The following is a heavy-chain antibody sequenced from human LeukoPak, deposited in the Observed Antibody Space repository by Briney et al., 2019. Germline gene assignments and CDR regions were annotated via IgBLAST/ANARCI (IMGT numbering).Heavy chain of an antibody. J-gene: IGHJ5*02. CDR3: AKLMDCSSTSRPLDP. V-gene: IGHV3-23*01. CDR1: GFPFSTFP. CDR2: ISGSGGST. Sequence: GGSLRLSCQASGFPFSTFPMSWVRQAPGKGLEWVSAISGSGGSTYYADSVKGRFTISRDNSKNTLYLQMNSLRAEDTAVYYCAKLMDCSSTSRPLDPWGQGTLVTVSS. D-gene: IGHD2-2*01.